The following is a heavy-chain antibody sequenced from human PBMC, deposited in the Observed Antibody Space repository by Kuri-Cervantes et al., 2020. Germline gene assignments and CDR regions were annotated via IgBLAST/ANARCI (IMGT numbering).Heavy chain of an antibody. D-gene: IGHD6-13*01. CDR3: AKDSQTVAAADAFDI. CDR2: IYSGGST. J-gene: IGHJ3*02. V-gene: IGHV3-66*02. CDR1: GFTVSSNY. Sequence: GESLKISCVASGFTVSSNYMTWVRQAPGKGLEWVSVIYSGGSTYYADSVKGRFTISRDNSKNTLYLQMNSLRAEDTAVYYCAKDSQTVAAADAFDIWGQGTMVTVSS.